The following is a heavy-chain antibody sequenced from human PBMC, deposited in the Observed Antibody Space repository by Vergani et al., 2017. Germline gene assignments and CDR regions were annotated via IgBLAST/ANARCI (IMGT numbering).Heavy chain of an antibody. D-gene: IGHD2-21*01. CDR3: ALGALCWLRQIDP. V-gene: IGHV4-59*01. Sequence: QVHLQESGPGLLKPSETLSLPCSVSGDSMNTYYWTWIRQPPGKGLEWIGYIYDSGDTKYNPSLKSRVPMSLDTSKNQFSLNLYSVTAADMAVYYCALGALCWLRQIDPLGQGTLGTV. CDR2: IYDSGDT. J-gene: IGHJ5*01. CDR1: GDSMNTYY.